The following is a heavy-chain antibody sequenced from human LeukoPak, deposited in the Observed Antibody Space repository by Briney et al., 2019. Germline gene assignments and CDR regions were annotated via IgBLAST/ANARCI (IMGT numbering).Heavy chain of an antibody. J-gene: IGHJ3*02. D-gene: IGHD4-17*01. CDR3: ARLEYGYDAFDI. Sequence: SETLSLTCSVSGVSISSYSWSWIRQSPGKGLEWIGYVYNSGSANYNPSLKSRVTILVDTSKNQFSLKLSSVTAADTAVYYCARLEYGYDAFDIWGQGTMVTVSS. V-gene: IGHV4-59*08. CDR1: GVSISSYS. CDR2: VYNSGSA.